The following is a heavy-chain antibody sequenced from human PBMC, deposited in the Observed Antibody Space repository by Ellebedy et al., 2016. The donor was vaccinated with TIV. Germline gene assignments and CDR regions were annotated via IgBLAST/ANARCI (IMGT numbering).Heavy chain of an antibody. CDR2: ISGSGGST. V-gene: IGHV3-23*01. J-gene: IGHJ4*02. CDR1: GFTFSSYA. D-gene: IGHD6-13*01. Sequence: GESLKISCAASGFTFSSYAMSWVRQAPGKGLEWVSAISGSGGSTYYADSVKGRFTISRDNSKNTLYLQMNSLRAEDTAVYYCAKGTVGIAAAADYWGQGTLVTVSS. CDR3: AKGTVGIAAAADY.